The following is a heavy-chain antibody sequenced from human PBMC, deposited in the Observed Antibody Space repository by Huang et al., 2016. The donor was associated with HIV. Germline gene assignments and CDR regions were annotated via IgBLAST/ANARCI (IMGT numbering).Heavy chain of an antibody. J-gene: IGHJ4*02. CDR2: IFPDDYDT. Sequence: VQLVQSGAEVKKPGESLKISCKGSGYSFSSYWIAWVRQMPGKGLEWSGIIFPDDYDTTYSPSFEGQVTISADKSIGTAYLQWSSLKASDTAMYYCARRFSSSSGYFDYWGQGSLVTVSS. CDR1: GYSFSSYW. V-gene: IGHV5-51*01. CDR3: ARRFSSSSGYFDY. D-gene: IGHD6-6*01.